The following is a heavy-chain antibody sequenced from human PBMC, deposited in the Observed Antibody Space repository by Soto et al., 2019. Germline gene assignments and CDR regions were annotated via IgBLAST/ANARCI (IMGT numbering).Heavy chain of an antibody. J-gene: IGHJ6*02. Sequence: PSETLSLTCAVYGGSFSCYYWSWIRQPPGKGLEWIGEINHSGSTNYNPSLKSRVTISVDTSKNQFSLKLSSVTAADTAVYYCARGGSSTSLRVYYYYGMDVWGQGTTVTVSS. CDR3: ARGGSSTSLRVYYYYGMDV. CDR2: INHSGST. V-gene: IGHV4-34*01. CDR1: GGSFSCYY. D-gene: IGHD2-2*01.